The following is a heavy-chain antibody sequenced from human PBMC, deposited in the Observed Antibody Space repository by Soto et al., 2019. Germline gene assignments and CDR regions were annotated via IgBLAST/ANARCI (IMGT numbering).Heavy chain of an antibody. J-gene: IGHJ4*02. D-gene: IGHD2-15*01. CDR1: GFTFSSYA. CDR2: ISGSGGST. CDR3: AKGSYCSGGSCPAADYFDY. V-gene: IGHV3-23*01. Sequence: PGGSLRLSCAASGFTFSSYAMSWVRQAPGKGLEWVSAISGSGGSTYYADSVKGRFTISRDNSKNTLYLQMNSLRAEDTAVYYCAKGSYCSGGSCPAADYFDYWGQGTLVTVSS.